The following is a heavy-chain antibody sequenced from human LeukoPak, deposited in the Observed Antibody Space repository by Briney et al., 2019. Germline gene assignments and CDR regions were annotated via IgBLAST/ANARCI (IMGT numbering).Heavy chain of an antibody. CDR1: GGSISNYY. CDR2: IHDSGST. D-gene: IGHD3-16*02. CDR3: ARLDAAAGSYLQFFY. Sequence: PSETLSFTCTVSGGSISNYYWSWIRQSPEKGLEWIGYIHDSGSTNYNPSLKSRVTISVDTSKNQFSLKLSSVTAADTAVYYCARLDAAAGSYLQFFYWGQETLVTVSS. J-gene: IGHJ4*02. V-gene: IGHV4-59*08.